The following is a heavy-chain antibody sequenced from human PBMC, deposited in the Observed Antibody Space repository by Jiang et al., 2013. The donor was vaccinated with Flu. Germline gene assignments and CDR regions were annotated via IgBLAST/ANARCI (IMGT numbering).Heavy chain of an antibody. D-gene: IGHD2-2*01. CDR1: GFTFSSYG. J-gene: IGHJ3*02. V-gene: IGHV3-33*01. CDR2: IWYDGSNK. CDR3: ARGGSRVVVVPAAKVDAFDI. Sequence: VQLLESGGGVVQPGRSLRLSCAASGFTFSSYGMHWVRQAPGKGLEWVAVIWYDGSNKYYADSVKGRFTISRDNSKNTLYLQMNSLRAEDTAVYYCARGGSRVVVVPAAKVDAFDIWAKGQWSPSLQ.